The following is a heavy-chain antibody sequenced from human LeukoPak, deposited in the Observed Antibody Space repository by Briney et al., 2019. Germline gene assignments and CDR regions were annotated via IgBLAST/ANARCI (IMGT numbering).Heavy chain of an antibody. V-gene: IGHV1-69*13. J-gene: IGHJ4*02. CDR1: GGTFSSYA. CDR2: IIPIFGTA. Sequence: ASVRVSCKASGGTFSSYAISWVRQAPGQGLEWMGGIIPIFGTANYAQKFQGRVTITADESTSTAYMELSSLRSEDTAVYYCAEDIYYDILTGPPNFDHWGQGTLVTVSS. D-gene: IGHD3-9*01. CDR3: AEDIYYDILTGPPNFDH.